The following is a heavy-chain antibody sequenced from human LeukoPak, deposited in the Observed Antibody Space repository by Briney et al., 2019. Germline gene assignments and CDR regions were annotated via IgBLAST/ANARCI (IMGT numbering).Heavy chain of an antibody. Sequence: SGGSLRLSCAASGFTISSYSMNWVRQAPGKGLEWVSAISSSSSTIYYADSVKGRFTISRDNAKNSLYLQMNSLRDEDTAVYYCARDSTYYYDSSGYQNWFDPWGQGTLVTVSS. V-gene: IGHV3-48*02. D-gene: IGHD3-22*01. CDR1: GFTISSYS. J-gene: IGHJ5*02. CDR2: ISSSSSTI. CDR3: ARDSTYYYDSSGYQNWFDP.